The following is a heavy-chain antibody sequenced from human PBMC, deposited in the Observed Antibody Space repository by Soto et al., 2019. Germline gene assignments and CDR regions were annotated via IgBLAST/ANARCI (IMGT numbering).Heavy chain of an antibody. CDR1: GGSISSGGYY. CDR2: IYYSGGT. J-gene: IGHJ4*02. Sequence: KPSETLSLTCTVSGGSISSGGYYWSWIRQHPGKGLEWIGYIYYSGGTYYNPSLKSRVTISVDTSKNQFSLKLSSVTAADTAVYYCAREDVDISFDYWGQGTLVTVSS. D-gene: IGHD5-12*01. CDR3: AREDVDISFDY. V-gene: IGHV4-31*03.